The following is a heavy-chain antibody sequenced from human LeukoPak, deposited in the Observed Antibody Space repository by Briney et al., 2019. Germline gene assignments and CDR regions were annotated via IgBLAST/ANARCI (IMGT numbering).Heavy chain of an antibody. CDR3: ARVRYRLAETYIDY. CDR2: INPNTGDT. Sequence: ASVKVSCKASGYTFTDYYMHWVRQAPGQGLEWMGWINPNTGDTNYAQKFQGRVTMTRDTSISTAYMELSRLRSDDTAVYYCARVRYRLAETYIDYWGQGTLVTVSS. D-gene: IGHD3-16*01. V-gene: IGHV1-2*02. CDR1: GYTFTDYY. J-gene: IGHJ4*02.